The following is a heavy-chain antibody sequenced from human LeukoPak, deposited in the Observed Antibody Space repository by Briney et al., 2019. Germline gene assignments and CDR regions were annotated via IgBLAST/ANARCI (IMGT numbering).Heavy chain of an antibody. CDR2: IIPIFGTA. D-gene: IGHD3-16*01. CDR1: GGTFSSYA. Sequence: SVKVSCKASGGTFSSYAISWVRQPAGQGLEWMGGIIPIFGTANYAQKFQGRVTITADKSTSTAYMELSSVRYEDTAVCYCARDGRGRGRYYYYGMDVWGKGTTVTVSS. V-gene: IGHV1-69*06. J-gene: IGHJ6*04. CDR3: ARDGRGRGRYYYYGMDV.